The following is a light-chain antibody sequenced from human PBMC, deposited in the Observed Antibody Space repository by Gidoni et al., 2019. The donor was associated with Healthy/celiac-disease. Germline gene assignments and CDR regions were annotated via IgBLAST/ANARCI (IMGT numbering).Light chain of an antibody. CDR1: QSISSY. CDR2: AAS. Sequence: NQMTQSPSSLSASVGDRVPITCRASQSISSYLNWYQQKPGKAPKLLIYAASSLQSGVPSRFSGSGSGTDFTFTISSLQPEDFATYYCQQSYSTLRTFGQGTKVEIK. J-gene: IGKJ1*01. CDR3: QQSYSTLRT. V-gene: IGKV1-39*01.